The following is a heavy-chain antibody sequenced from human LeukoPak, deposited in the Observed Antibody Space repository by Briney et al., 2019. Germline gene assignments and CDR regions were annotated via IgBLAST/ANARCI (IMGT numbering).Heavy chain of an antibody. CDR2: VFNSADI. V-gene: IGHV4-59*01. CDR1: GVSISSNY. Sequence: SETLSLTCTVSGVSISSNYWSWIRQPPGEGLECIGYVFNSADIRYNPSLQSRVTISVDTSKNQFSLKLSSVTAADTAIYYCASLNYHGSGSPFDYWGQGMLVTVSS. D-gene: IGHD3-10*01. J-gene: IGHJ4*02. CDR3: ASLNYHGSGSPFDY.